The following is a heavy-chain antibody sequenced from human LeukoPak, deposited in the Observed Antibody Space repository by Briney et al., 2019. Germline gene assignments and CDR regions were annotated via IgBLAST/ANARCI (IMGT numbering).Heavy chain of an antibody. CDR3: ARAHLATIAAPFDY. Sequence: SETLSLTCTGSGVSISSYYWSRIRQPPGKGLEWIGYIYYSRSTNYNHSLKSRITISVDSLKNQFSLKMSLGTAADTADYYCARAHLATIAAPFDYWGQGNLVTVSS. CDR1: GVSISSYY. V-gene: IGHV4-59*01. CDR2: IYYSRST. D-gene: IGHD6-25*01. J-gene: IGHJ4*02.